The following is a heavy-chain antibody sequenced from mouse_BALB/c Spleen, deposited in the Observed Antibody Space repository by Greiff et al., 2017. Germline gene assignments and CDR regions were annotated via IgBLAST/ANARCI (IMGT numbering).Heavy chain of an antibody. V-gene: IGHV1S22*01. CDR2: IYPGSGST. CDR3: TRSGRGNSYAMDY. Sequence: LQQPGSELVRPGASVKLSCKASGYTFTSYWMHWVKQRPGQGLEWIGNIYPGSGSTNYDEKFKSKATLTVDTSSSTAYMQLSSLTSEDSAVYNCTRSGRGNSYAMDYWGQGTSVTVSA. CDR1: GYTFTSYW. D-gene: IGHD2-1*01. J-gene: IGHJ4*01.